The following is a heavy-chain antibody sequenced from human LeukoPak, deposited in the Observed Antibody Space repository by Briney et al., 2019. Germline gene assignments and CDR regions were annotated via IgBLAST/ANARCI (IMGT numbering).Heavy chain of an antibody. J-gene: IGHJ3*02. CDR2: IYYSGST. D-gene: IGHD3-9*01. CDR1: GGSISGSSYF. CDR3: AREYYDIMTGYWGAFDI. V-gene: IGHV4-39*07. Sequence: PSETLSLTCTVSGGSISGSSYFWGWIRQPPGKGLEWIGSIYYSGSTYYNPSLKSRVTISVDTSKNQFSLKLSSVTAADTAVYYCAREYYDIMTGYWGAFDIWGQGTMVTVSS.